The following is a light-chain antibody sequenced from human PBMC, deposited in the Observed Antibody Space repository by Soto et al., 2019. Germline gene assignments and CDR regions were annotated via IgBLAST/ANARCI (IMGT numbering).Light chain of an antibody. J-gene: IGKJ4*01. CDR1: QRVSSSY. Sequence: EISTLSCRASQRVSSSYLAWYQQNPGQAPRLLIYGASTRATGVPARFSGSGSGTEFTLTISSLQSEDFAVYYCQQYNNWPPLTFVGVTKVEIK. CDR2: GAS. CDR3: QQYNNWPPLT. V-gene: IGKV3-15*01.